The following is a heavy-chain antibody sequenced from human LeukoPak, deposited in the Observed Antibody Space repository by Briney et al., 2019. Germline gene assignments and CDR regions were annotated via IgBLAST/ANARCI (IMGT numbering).Heavy chain of an antibody. CDR3: ARYYYGSGSSPPVFDY. D-gene: IGHD3-10*01. J-gene: IGHJ4*02. CDR1: GGSISSYY. Sequence: SETLSLTCTVSGGSISSYYWSWIRQPPGKGLEWIGYIYYSGSTNYNPSLKSRVTISVDTSKNQFSLKLGSVTAADTAVYYCARYYYGSGSSPPVFDYWGQGTLVTVSS. V-gene: IGHV4-59*01. CDR2: IYYSGST.